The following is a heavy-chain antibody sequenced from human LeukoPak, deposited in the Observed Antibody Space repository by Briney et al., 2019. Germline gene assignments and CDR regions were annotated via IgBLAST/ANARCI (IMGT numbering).Heavy chain of an antibody. V-gene: IGHV4-31*03. J-gene: IGHJ4*02. CDR1: GGSISSGGYY. D-gene: IGHD4-11*01. Sequence: SETLSLTCTVSGGSISSGGYYWSWIRQHPGKGLEWIGYIYYSGSTYYNPSLKSRVTISVDTSKNQFSLKLSSVTAADTAVYYCARVSNDYKAWTDYWGQGTLVTVSS. CDR3: ARVSNDYKAWTDY. CDR2: IYYSGST.